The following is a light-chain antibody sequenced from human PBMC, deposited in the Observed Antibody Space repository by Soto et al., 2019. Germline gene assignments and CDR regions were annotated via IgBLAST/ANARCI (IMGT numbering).Light chain of an antibody. J-gene: IGKJ1*01. CDR2: AAS. V-gene: IGKV1-39*01. CDR1: QTITTY. CDR3: QQTYLALWT. Sequence: DIPMTQSPSSLSASVGDRVPISCRASQTITTYLHWYQQKPGKAPKLLIYAASSLHSGVPSRFSGSGSGTDFTLTISSLQPEDFAAYYCQQTYLALWTVGQGTKLEIK.